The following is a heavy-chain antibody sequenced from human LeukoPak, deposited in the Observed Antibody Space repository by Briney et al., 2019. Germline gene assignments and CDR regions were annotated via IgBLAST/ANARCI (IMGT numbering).Heavy chain of an antibody. V-gene: IGHV3-48*01. CDR3: VRDNPRCCGVVPANIDDY. D-gene: IGHD2-15*01. Sequence: GGSLRLSCAASGFIISGDSMNWVRQAPGKGLEWIAYISRDSGIKYYADSVRGRFTISRDNAKNPLYLQMHSLRAEDTAVYYCVRDNPRCCGVVPANIDDYWGQGTLVTVSS. J-gene: IGHJ4*02. CDR2: ISRDSGIK. CDR1: GFIISGDS.